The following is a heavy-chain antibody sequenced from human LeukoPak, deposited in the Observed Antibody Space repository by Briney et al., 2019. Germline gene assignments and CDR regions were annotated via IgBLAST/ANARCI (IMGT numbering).Heavy chain of an antibody. V-gene: IGHV3-21*01. CDR3: ARVIYYDSSGLPYYFDY. CDR1: GFTFSSYS. D-gene: IGHD3-22*01. J-gene: IGHJ4*02. CDR2: ISSSSSYI. Sequence: GSLRLSCAASGFTFSSYSMNWVRQAPGKGLEWVSSISSSSSYIYYADSAKGRFTISRDNAKNSLYLQMNSLRAEDTAVYYCARVIYYDSSGLPYYFDYWGQGTLVTVSS.